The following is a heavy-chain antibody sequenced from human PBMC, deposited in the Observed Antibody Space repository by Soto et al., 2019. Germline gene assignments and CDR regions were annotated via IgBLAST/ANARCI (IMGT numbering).Heavy chain of an antibody. D-gene: IGHD3-3*01. CDR1: GVTRSSAG. CDR2: IKRNYDGAKT. J-gene: IGHJ5*02. V-gene: IGHV3-15*01. CDR3: ARKTSYDFWRANYPGWFAP. Sequence: GGSLRLSCAASGVTRSSAGMSWVRQAPGTAMQWVRRIKRNYDGAKTDYDAPVKRRLIISRDDYKNTLYLQMNRLKTEDTAVYFCARKTSYDFWRANYPGWFAPCGQGT.